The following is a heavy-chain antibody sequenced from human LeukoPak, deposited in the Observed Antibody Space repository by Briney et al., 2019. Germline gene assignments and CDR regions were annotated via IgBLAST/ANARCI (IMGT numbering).Heavy chain of an antibody. Sequence: LETLSLTCAVYGGSFSGYYWSWIRQPPGKGLEWIGEINHSGSTNYNPSLKSRVTISVDTSKNQFSLKLSSVTAADTAVYYCASQSVLKASSSSSPFDYWGQGTLVTVSS. V-gene: IGHV4-34*01. CDR2: INHSGST. CDR1: GGSFSGYY. J-gene: IGHJ4*02. D-gene: IGHD6-6*01. CDR3: ASQSVLKASSSSSPFDY.